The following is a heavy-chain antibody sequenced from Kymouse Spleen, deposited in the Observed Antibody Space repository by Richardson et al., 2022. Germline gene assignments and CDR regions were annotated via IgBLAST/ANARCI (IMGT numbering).Heavy chain of an antibody. D-gene: IGHD1-7*01. CDR3: ARERGWNYCNWFDP. J-gene: IGHJ5*02. CDR2: ISSSSSYI. V-gene: IGHV3-21*03. Sequence: EVQLVESGGGLVKPGGSLRLSCAASGFTFSSYSMNWVRQAPGKGLEWVSSISSSSSYIYYADSVKGRFTISRDNAKNSLYLQMNSLRAEDTAVYYCARERGWNYCNWFDPWGQGTLVTVSS. CDR1: GFTFSSYS.